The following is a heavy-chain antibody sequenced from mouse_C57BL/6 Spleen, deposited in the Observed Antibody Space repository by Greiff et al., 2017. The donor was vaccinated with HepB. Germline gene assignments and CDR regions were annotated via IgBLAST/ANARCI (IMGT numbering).Heavy chain of an antibody. CDR2: IDPETGGT. CDR1: GYTFTDYE. CDR3: TRSFTTVVAPYWYFDV. Sequence: VQRVESGAELVRPGASVTLSCKASGYTFTDYEMHWVKQTPVHGLEWIGAIDPETGGTAYNQKFKGKAILTADKSSSTAYMELRSLTSEDSAVYYCTRSFTTVVAPYWYFDVWGTGTTVTVSS. D-gene: IGHD1-1*01. V-gene: IGHV1-15*01. J-gene: IGHJ1*03.